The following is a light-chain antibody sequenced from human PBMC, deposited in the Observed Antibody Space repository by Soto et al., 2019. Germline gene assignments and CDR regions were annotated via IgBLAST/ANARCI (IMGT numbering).Light chain of an antibody. Sequence: AIRMTQSPSALSASTGDRVSITCRASQGISSYLAWYQQKPGKAPKLLIYAASTLQSGVPSRFSGSGSGTEITLTISSLQPEDFATYYCQQSYSTPITFGQGTRLEIK. J-gene: IGKJ5*01. V-gene: IGKV1-8*01. CDR2: AAS. CDR3: QQSYSTPIT. CDR1: QGISSY.